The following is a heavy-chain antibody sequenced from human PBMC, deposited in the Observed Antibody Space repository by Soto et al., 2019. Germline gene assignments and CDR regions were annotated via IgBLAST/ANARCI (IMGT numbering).Heavy chain of an antibody. J-gene: IGHJ4*02. CDR1: SFSISSGCY. CDR2: IYHSGTT. Sequence: PSETRPLTGAVSSFSISSGCYWGCVRQPPGKGLDWIGSIYHSGTTNYSPSLKSRVTISIETSKHPLSLPLRSVTPPAAAVYYCASCVRTPCYPPWGLQFFDLCGQRSRVIFSS. D-gene: IGHD4-4*01. V-gene: IGHV4-38-2*01. CDR3: ASCVRTPCYPPWGLQFFDL.